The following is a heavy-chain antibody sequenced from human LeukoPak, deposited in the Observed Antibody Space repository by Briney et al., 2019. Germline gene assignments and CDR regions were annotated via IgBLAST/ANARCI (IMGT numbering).Heavy chain of an antibody. CDR3: ARHQGCSGTTCGNWFEP. J-gene: IGHJ5*02. CDR2: IYTSGSA. CDR1: GGSISSGSYY. D-gene: IGHD2-2*01. V-gene: IGHV4-61*02. Sequence: SETLSLTCTVSGGSISSGSYYWSWIRQPAGKGLEWIGRIYTSGSANYNPSLKSRVTISVDTSKNQFSLKLSSVTAADTAVYYCARHQGCSGTTCGNWFEPWGQGTLVTVSS.